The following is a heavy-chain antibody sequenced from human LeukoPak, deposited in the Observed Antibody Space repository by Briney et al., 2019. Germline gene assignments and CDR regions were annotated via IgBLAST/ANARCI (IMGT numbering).Heavy chain of an antibody. J-gene: IGHJ4*02. D-gene: IGHD1-14*01. CDR3: ASNRGSDY. V-gene: IGHV3-30*01. Sequence: GGSLRLSCAASGFTFSNYAMHWVRQAPGKGLEWVAAISYDGSKKYYEDSVKGRFSISRDNSKNTLYLQMDSLRAEDTAVYYCASNRGSDYWGQGTLVTVSS. CDR1: GFTFSNYA. CDR2: ISYDGSKK.